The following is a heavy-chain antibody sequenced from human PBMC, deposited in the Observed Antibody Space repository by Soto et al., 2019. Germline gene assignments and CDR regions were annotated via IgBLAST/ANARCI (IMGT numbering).Heavy chain of an antibody. CDR2: VIPIFGTA. CDR3: ARDSDEPYSYYYYMDV. J-gene: IGHJ6*03. D-gene: IGHD1-26*01. V-gene: IGHV1-69*06. CDR1: GGTFSSRA. Sequence: VKFSCKATGGTFSSRAIICVRQAPGQGLKWMGGVIPIFGTANYAQKFQGRVTITADTSTSTAYMELSSLRSEDTAVYYCARDSDEPYSYYYYMDVWGKGTTVTVS.